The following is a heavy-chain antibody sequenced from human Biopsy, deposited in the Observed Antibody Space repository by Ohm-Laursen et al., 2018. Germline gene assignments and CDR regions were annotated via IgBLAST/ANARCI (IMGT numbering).Heavy chain of an antibody. CDR1: GASIEDYY. CDR3: ASAGYNPDWNFDL. D-gene: IGHD5-24*01. V-gene: IGHV4-59*12. CDR2: INYRGNT. Sequence: PGTLSLTWTVSGASIEDYYWTWIRQAPGKTLEWIASINYRGNTNYNPSLKSRVTMSAHTSTNQFSLKLTSVTAADTAVYYCASAGYNPDWNFDLLGRGTRVTVSS. J-gene: IGHJ2*01.